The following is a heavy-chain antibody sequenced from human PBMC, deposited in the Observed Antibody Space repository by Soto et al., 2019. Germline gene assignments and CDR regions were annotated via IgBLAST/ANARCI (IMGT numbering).Heavy chain of an antibody. CDR1: GGSISSDDYY. V-gene: IGHV4-30-4*01. CDR3: ARDLDGLHDDTSGPFPRPG. CDR2: IHSSGSI. J-gene: IGHJ1*01. D-gene: IGHD3-22*01. Sequence: PSETLSFTCTVSGGSISSDDYYWSWIRQAPGRGLKWIGYIHSSGSIYYNPSLKSRATMSIDTAGNQFPLKVSSVTVADTAVYYCARDLDGLHDDTSGPFPRPGWGQGTLVTVSS.